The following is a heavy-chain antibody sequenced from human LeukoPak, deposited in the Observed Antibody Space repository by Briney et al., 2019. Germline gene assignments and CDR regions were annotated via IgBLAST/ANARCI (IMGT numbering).Heavy chain of an antibody. CDR2: INHSGST. D-gene: IGHD3-10*01. CDR3: AKTVVRGVIIRGNWFDP. Sequence: PSETLSLTCAVYGGSFSAYYWSWIRQPPGKGLEWIGEINHSGSTNYNPSLKSRVTISVDTSKNQFSLKLSSVTAADTALYYCAKTVVRGVIIRGNWFDPWGQGTLVTVSS. J-gene: IGHJ5*02. CDR1: GGSFSAYY. V-gene: IGHV4-34*01.